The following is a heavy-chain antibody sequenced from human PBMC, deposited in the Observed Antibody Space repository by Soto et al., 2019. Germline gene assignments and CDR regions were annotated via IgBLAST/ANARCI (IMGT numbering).Heavy chain of an antibody. CDR3: ARVVPGAEAWFGP. CDR1: GYTLSNYG. CDR2: ISLYSDGT. J-gene: IGHJ5*02. Sequence: ASVKVSCKTSGYTLSNYGITWVRQAPGQPLEWLGWISLYSDGTNYAQKFQGRVSMTTDTSTTTAYMELRSLRSDDTAVYYCARVVPGAEAWFGPWGQGTLVTVPQ. V-gene: IGHV1-18*01. D-gene: IGHD2-2*01.